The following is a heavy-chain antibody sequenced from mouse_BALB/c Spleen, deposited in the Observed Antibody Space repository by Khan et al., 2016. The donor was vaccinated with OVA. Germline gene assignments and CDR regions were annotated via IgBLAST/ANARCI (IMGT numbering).Heavy chain of an antibody. D-gene: IGHD2-14*01. J-gene: IGHJ4*01. V-gene: IGHV2-6-4*01. CDR3: ARAYYRYDGYYALDY. Sequence: QVQLKQSGPGLVAPSQSLSITCTVSGFSLSRYNIHWVRQPPGKGLEWLGMIWGGGGTDYNSTLKSRLSISKDNSKSQVFLKMNSLQTDDTAMYXCARAYYRYDGYYALDYWGQGPSVTVSS. CDR1: GFSLSRYN. CDR2: IWGGGGT.